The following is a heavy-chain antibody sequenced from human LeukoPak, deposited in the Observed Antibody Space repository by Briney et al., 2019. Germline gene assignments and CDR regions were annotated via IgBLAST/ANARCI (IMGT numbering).Heavy chain of an antibody. CDR3: ARWLLPYFDY. CDR1: GGSVSSGSYY. V-gene: IGHV4-39*01. CDR2: INHSGST. Sequence: SETLSLTCTVSGGSVSSGSYYWTWIRQPPGEGLEWIAEINHSGSTNYNPSLKSRVSMSVDTSNNQFSLKLNSVTAADTAVYYCARWLLPYFDYWGQGTLVTVSS. J-gene: IGHJ4*02. D-gene: IGHD2-15*01.